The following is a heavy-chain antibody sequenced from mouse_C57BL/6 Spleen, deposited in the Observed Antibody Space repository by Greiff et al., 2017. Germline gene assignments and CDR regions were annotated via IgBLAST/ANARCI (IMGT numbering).Heavy chain of an antibody. D-gene: IGHD4-1*01. CDR3: ARGTGNNAMDY. V-gene: IGHV1-80*01. CDR1: GYAFSSYW. Sequence: VQRVESGAELVKPGASVKISCKASGYAFSSYWMNWVKQRPGKGLEWIGQIYPGDGDTNYNGKFKGKATLTADKSSSTAYMQLSSLTSEDSAVYFCARGTGNNAMDYWGQGTSVTVSS. J-gene: IGHJ4*01. CDR2: IYPGDGDT.